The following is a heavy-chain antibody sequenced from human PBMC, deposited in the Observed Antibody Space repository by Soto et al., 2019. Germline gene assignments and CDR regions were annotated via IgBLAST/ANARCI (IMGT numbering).Heavy chain of an antibody. V-gene: IGHV1-18*01. CDR1: GYSFSTYG. Sequence: QVQLVQSAGEVKEPGASLKVACKASGYSFSTYGISWVRQAPGQGLEWMGWISTSNGYTNYAQKFQGRVSMTTDTSMNTAYMEVRSLRSDDTALYFCARERSFALLEWSPSDSYGMDVWGQGASVTVSS. D-gene: IGHD3-3*01. J-gene: IGHJ6*02. CDR3: ARERSFALLEWSPSDSYGMDV. CDR2: ISTSNGYT.